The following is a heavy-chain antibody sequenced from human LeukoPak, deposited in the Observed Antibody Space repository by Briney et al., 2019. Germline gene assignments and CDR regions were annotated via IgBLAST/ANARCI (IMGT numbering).Heavy chain of an antibody. V-gene: IGHV3-9*01. CDR1: GFTFDDYA. Sequence: QTGGSLRLSCAASGFTFDDYAMHWVRQAPGKGLEWVPGISWNSGSIGYADSVKGRFTISRDNANNSLYLQMNSLRGEDTALYYCATLRLGELSPDDYWGQGTLVSVSS. CDR2: ISWNSGSI. D-gene: IGHD3-16*02. CDR3: ATLRLGELSPDDY. J-gene: IGHJ4*02.